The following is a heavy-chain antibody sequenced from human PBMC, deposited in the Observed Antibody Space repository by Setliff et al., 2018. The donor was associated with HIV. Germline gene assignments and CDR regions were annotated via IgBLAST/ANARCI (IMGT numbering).Heavy chain of an antibody. J-gene: IGHJ4*02. CDR3: AKLGGSGSYSNAFDY. CDR2: ISDGGGGT. V-gene: IGHV3-23*01. D-gene: IGHD3-10*01. CDR1: GFTFSSYS. Sequence: HPGGSLRLSCAASGFTFSSYSMNWVRQAPGKGLEWVSAISDGGGGTDYADSVKGLFTSSRDNSRNTLYLQMNSLRAEDTAVYFCAKLGGSGSYSNAFDYWGQGTLVTVSS.